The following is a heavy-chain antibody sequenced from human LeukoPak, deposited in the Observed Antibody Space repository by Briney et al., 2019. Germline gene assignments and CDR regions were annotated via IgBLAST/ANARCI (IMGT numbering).Heavy chain of an antibody. CDR1: GGSISSYY. D-gene: IGHD2-21*02. J-gene: IGHJ3*02. CDR3: ARDLRLLSAFDI. CDR2: IYYSGST. Sequence: PSETLSLTCTVSGGSISSYYWGWIRQPPGKGLEWIGSIYYSGSTYYNPYLKSRVTISVDTSKNQFSLKLSSVTAADTGVYYCARDLRLLSAFDIWGQGTMVTVSS. V-gene: IGHV4-39*07.